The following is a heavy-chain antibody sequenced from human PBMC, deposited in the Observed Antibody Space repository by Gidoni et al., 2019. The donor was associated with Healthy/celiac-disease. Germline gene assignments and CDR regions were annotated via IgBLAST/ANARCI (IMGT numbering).Heavy chain of an antibody. CDR2: INHSGST. V-gene: IGHV4-34*01. J-gene: IGHJ4*02. CDR1: GGSFRGYY. Sequence: QLQLQQWGAGLFKPSETLSLTCAVYGGSFRGYYWRWIRQPPGKGLEWIGEINHSGSTNYNPSLKSRVTISVDTSKNQFSLKLSSVTAADTAVYYCARFRRGSEPHYYFDYWGQGTLVTVSS. D-gene: IGHD3-10*01. CDR3: ARFRRGSEPHYYFDY.